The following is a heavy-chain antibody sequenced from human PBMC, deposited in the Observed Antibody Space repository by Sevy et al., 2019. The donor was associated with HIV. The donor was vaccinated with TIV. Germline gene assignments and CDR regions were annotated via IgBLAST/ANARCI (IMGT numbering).Heavy chain of an antibody. D-gene: IGHD3-3*01. CDR3: ARDGVPQGVVILLDYYYMDV. CDR1: GFTFSSYA. V-gene: IGHV3-30-3*01. CDR2: ISYDGSNK. J-gene: IGHJ6*03. Sequence: GGSLRLSCAASGFTFSSYAMHWVRQAPGKGLEWVAVISYDGSNKYYADSVKGRFTISRDNSKNTLYLQMNSLRAEDTAGYYCARDGVPQGVVILLDYYYMDVWGKGTTVTVSS.